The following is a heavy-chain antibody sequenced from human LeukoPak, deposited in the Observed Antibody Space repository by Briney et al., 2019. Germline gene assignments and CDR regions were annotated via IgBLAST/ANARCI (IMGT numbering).Heavy chain of an antibody. CDR1: GYTFTSYA. V-gene: IGHV1-3*01. CDR3: ARDLSPSGFWSGYDFDY. Sequence: ASVKVSCKASGYTFTSYAMHWVRQAPGQRLEWMGWINAGNGNTKYSQKFQGRVTITRDTSASTAYMELSSLRSDDTAVYYCARDLSPSGFWSGYDFDYWGQGTLVTVSS. CDR2: INAGNGNT. J-gene: IGHJ4*02. D-gene: IGHD3-3*01.